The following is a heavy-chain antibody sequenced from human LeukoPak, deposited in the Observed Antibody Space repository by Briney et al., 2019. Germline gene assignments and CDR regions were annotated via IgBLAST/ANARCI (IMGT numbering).Heavy chain of an antibody. J-gene: IGHJ3*02. V-gene: IGHV4-39*02. CDR2: IYYSGST. Sequence: SETLSLTCTVSGGSISKSSYDGGWLRQPAGGGREWVGSIYYSGSTYYNPSLKSGVTISVDTSKNHFSPKLSSVTAADTAVYYCARRGGVQLRAFDIWGQGTMVTVSS. D-gene: IGHD5-18*01. CDR3: ARRGGVQLRAFDI. CDR1: GGSISKSSYD.